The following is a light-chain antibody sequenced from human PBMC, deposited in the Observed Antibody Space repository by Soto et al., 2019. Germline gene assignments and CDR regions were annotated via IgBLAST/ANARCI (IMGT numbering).Light chain of an antibody. Sequence: EIVLTQSPGTLSVSPGQRATLSCRASQSVSSSFLAWYRQKLGQAPRLLIYGASSRATGIPDRFSGSESGTDFTLTISRLEPEDFAVYYCQQYGSSPYTFGQGTKLEIK. CDR2: GAS. CDR1: QSVSSSF. J-gene: IGKJ2*01. V-gene: IGKV3-20*01. CDR3: QQYGSSPYT.